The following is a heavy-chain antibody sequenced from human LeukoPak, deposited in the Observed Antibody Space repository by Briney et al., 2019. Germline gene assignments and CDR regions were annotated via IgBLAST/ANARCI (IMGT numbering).Heavy chain of an antibody. CDR2: ISYDGSNK. Sequence: PGRSLRLSCAASGFTFSSYGTHWVRQAPGKGLEWVAVISYDGSNKYYADSVKGRFTISRDNSKNTLYLQMNSLRAEDTAVYYCAKERDFWSGRYSRNPLDYWGQGTLVTVSS. CDR1: GFTFSSYG. CDR3: AKERDFWSGRYSRNPLDY. J-gene: IGHJ4*02. D-gene: IGHD3-3*01. V-gene: IGHV3-30*18.